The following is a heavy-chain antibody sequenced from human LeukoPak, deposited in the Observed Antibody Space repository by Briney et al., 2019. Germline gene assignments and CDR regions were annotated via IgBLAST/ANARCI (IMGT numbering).Heavy chain of an antibody. CDR2: IDTSGST. CDR3: ARSNGDYTILGY. J-gene: IGHJ4*02. CDR1: GGSISSDSYY. V-gene: IGHV4-61*02. D-gene: IGHD4-17*01. Sequence: SETLSLTCTVSGGSISSDSYYWTWIRQPAGKGLEWIGRIDTSGSTNYNHSLKSRLTISLDTSKNQFSLKLNSGTAADTAVYYCARSNGDYTILGYWGQGTLVTVSS.